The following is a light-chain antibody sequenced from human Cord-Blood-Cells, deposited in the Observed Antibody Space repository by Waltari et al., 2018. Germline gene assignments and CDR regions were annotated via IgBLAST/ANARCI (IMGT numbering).Light chain of an antibody. J-gene: IGKJ2*01. V-gene: IGKV1-8*01. CDR1: QGISSY. CDR2: AAS. Sequence: AIRMTQSPSSFSASTVDRVTITCRASQGISSYLAWYQQKPGKAPKLLIYAASTLQSGVPSRFSGSGSGTDFTLTISCLQSEDYATYYCQQYYSYPYTVGQGTKLEIK. CDR3: QQYYSYPYT.